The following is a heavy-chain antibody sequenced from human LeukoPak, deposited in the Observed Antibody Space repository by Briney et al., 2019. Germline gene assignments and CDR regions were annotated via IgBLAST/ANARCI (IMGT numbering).Heavy chain of an antibody. Sequence: GGSLRLSCAASGFTFSTYSMIWVRQAPGKGLEWVSSISSSSTYIFYADSVKGRFTISRDNAKNSLYPQMNSLRAEDTAVYYCARGVGGGNSIYFDSWGQGTLVTVSS. V-gene: IGHV3-21*04. D-gene: IGHD4-23*01. CDR1: GFTFSTYS. CDR2: ISSSSTYI. J-gene: IGHJ4*02. CDR3: ARGVGGGNSIYFDS.